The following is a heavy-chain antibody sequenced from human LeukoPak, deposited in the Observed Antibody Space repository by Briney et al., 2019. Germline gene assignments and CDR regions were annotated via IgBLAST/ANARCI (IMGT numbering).Heavy chain of an antibody. D-gene: IGHD2-15*01. V-gene: IGHV3-23*01. Sequence: TGGSLRLSCAASGFTFSSYAMSWVRQAPGKGLEWVSAISGSGGSTYYADSVKGRFTISRDNSKNTLYLQMNSLRAEDTAVYYCAKDLDLAQDIVVVVAETDYWGQGTLVTVSS. CDR2: ISGSGGST. CDR3: AKDLDLAQDIVVVVAETDY. J-gene: IGHJ4*02. CDR1: GFTFSSYA.